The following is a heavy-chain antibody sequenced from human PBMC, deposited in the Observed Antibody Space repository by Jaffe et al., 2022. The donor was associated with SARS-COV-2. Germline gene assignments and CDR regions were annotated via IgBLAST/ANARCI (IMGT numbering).Heavy chain of an antibody. Sequence: QVQLVQSGAEVKKPGASVKVSCKASGYTFTSYAMHWVRQAPGQRLEWMGWINAGNGNTKYSQKFQGRVTITRDTSASTAYMELSSLRSEDTAVYYCARGINSSSWYFGYYYYYMDVWGKGTTVTVSS. D-gene: IGHD6-13*01. V-gene: IGHV1-3*01. CDR2: INAGNGNT. CDR3: ARGINSSSWYFGYYYYYMDV. J-gene: IGHJ6*03. CDR1: GYTFTSYA.